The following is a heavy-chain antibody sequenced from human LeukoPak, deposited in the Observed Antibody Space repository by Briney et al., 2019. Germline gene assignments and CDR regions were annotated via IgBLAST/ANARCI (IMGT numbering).Heavy chain of an antibody. V-gene: IGHV5-51*01. D-gene: IGHD6-6*01. CDR2: IYPGDSDT. Sequence: GESLKISCKGSGYNFASYWIGWVRQVPGKGLEWMGIIYPGDSDTKYNPSFQGQVTISAGKSISTAYLQWNSLKASDTAMYYCARGSSVLFRLPAFDIWGQGTMVTVSS. CDR3: ARGSSVLFRLPAFDI. CDR1: GYNFASYW. J-gene: IGHJ3*02.